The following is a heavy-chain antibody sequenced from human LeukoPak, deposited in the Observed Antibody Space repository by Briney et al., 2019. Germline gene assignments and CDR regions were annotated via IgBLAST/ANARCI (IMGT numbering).Heavy chain of an antibody. CDR2: INHSGGT. D-gene: IGHD5-24*01. CDR3: ARSWPFDI. J-gene: IGHJ3*02. V-gene: IGHV4-34*01. CDR1: GGSFSGYY. Sequence: PSETLSLTCAVYGGSFSGYYWSWIRQPPGKGLEWIGEINHSGGTNYNPSLKSRVTISVDTSKNQFSLKLSSVTAADTAVYYCARSWPFDIWGQGTMVTVSS.